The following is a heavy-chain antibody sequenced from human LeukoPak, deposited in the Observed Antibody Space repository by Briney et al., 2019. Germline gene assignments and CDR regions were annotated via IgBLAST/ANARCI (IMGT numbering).Heavy chain of an antibody. D-gene: IGHD3-22*01. V-gene: IGHV4-59*01. CDR3: ARVGNYYDSSGSIDY. Sequence: SETLSLTCTVSGDSISSYYWSWIRQPPGKGLEWIGYIYYSGSTNYNPSLKSRVTISVDTSKNQFSLKLSSVTAADTAVYYCARVGNYYDSSGSIDYWGQGTLVTVSS. CDR2: IYYSGST. CDR1: GDSISSYY. J-gene: IGHJ4*02.